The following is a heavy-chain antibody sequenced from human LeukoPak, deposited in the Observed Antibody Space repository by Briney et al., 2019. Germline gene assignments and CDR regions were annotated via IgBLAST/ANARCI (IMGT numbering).Heavy chain of an antibody. V-gene: IGHV1-69*05. J-gene: IGHJ4*02. D-gene: IGHD7-27*01. CDR2: IIPIFGTA. CDR3: ARATLLGIVDY. CDR1: GGTFSSYA. Sequence: SVKVACKASGGTFSSYAISWVRQAPGQGLEWMGGIIPIFGTANYAQKFQGRVTITTDESTSTAYMELSSLRPEDTAVYSCARATLLGIVDYWGQGTLVTVSS.